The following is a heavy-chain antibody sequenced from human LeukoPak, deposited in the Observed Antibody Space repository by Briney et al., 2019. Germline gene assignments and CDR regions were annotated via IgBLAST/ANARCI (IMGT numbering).Heavy chain of an antibody. V-gene: IGHV3-48*04. D-gene: IGHD2-15*01. CDR1: GFTFSSCS. Sequence: GGSLRLSCAASGFTFSSCSMNWVRQAPGKGLEWVSYISSSGGTTYYTDSVEGRFTISRDNAKNLLYLQMSGLRAEDTAVYYCANQRISGWTLTPPPFHHWGQGTLVTVSS. J-gene: IGHJ1*01. CDR2: ISSSGGTT. CDR3: ANQRISGWTLTPPPFHH.